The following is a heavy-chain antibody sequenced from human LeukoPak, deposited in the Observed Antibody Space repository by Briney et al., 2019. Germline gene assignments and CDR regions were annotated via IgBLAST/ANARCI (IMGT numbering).Heavy chain of an antibody. CDR3: ARGGRYCSSTSCYDRRVDY. V-gene: IGHV1-18*01. D-gene: IGHD2-2*01. Sequence: ASVKVSCKASGYTFTSYGISWVRQAPGQGLKWMGWISAYNGNTNYAQKLQGRVTMTTDTSTSTAYMELRSLRSDDTAVYYCARGGRYCSSTSCYDRRVDYWGQGTLVTVSS. J-gene: IGHJ4*02. CDR2: ISAYNGNT. CDR1: GYTFTSYG.